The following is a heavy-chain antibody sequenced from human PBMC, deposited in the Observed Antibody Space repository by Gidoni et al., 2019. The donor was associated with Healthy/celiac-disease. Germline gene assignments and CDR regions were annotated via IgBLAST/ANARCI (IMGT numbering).Heavy chain of an antibody. CDR1: GASFSGYY. J-gene: IGHJ5*02. Sequence: QVQLQQWGAGLLKPSETLSLPCAVYGASFSGYYWRWIRQPPGKGLEWLGEINHSGSTNYNPSLKSRVTISVDTSKNQFSLKLSSVTAADTAVYYCARSPGGADYSREGNWFDPWGQGTLVTVSS. D-gene: IGHD1-26*01. CDR2: INHSGST. V-gene: IGHV4-34*01. CDR3: ARSPGGADYSREGNWFDP.